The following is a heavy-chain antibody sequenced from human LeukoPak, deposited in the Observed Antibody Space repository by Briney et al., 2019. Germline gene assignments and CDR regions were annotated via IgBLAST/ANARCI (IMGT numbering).Heavy chain of an antibody. V-gene: IGHV1-2*02. CDR1: GYAFTGYS. CDR3: ATRGPYFDFWSGPISYFDP. D-gene: IGHD3-3*01. J-gene: IGHJ4*02. CDR2: ISPNSGDT. Sequence: GASVTVSCKASGYAFTGYSIHWLRQAPGQGLEWMGWISPNSGDTNYAQKFQGRVTMTRDTSVTSAYMELTSLTSDDTAIYYCATRGPYFDFWSGPISYFDPWGQGTLVTVSS.